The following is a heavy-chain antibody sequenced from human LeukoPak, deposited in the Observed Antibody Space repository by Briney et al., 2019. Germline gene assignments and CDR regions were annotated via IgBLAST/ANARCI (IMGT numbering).Heavy chain of an antibody. D-gene: IGHD3-3*01. CDR1: GGSISSGGYY. J-gene: IGHJ4*02. V-gene: IGHV4-30-2*01. Sequence: SQTLSLTCTVSGGSISSGGYYWSWIRQPPGKGLEWIGYIYHSGSTYYNPSLKSRVTISVDRSKNQFSLKLSSVTAADTAVYYCASRITIFGVVLDYWGRGTLVTVSS. CDR3: ASRITIFGVVLDY. CDR2: IYHSGST.